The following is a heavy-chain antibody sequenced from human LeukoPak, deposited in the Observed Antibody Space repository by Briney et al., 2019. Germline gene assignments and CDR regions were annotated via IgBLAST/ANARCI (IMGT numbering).Heavy chain of an antibody. J-gene: IGHJ4*02. CDR2: MNPNSGNT. CDR3: ARGSWFGELLWI. D-gene: IGHD3-10*01. CDR1: GYTFTSYD. V-gene: IGHV1-8*01. Sequence: VASVKISCKASGYTFTSYDINWVRQATGQGLEWMGWMNPNSGNTGYAQKFQGRVTMTRNTSISTAYMELSSLRSEDTAVYYCARGSWFGELLWIWGQGTLVTVSS.